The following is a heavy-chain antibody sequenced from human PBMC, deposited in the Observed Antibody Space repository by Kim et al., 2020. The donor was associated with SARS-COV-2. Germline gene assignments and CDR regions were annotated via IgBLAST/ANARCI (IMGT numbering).Heavy chain of an antibody. CDR1: DFSVASGYY. J-gene: IGHJ5*01. CDR3: ARARSTGWLVKFGASDS. D-gene: IGHD6-19*01. V-gene: IGHV4-38-2*02. CDR2: IYHSGTT. Sequence: SETLSLTCTVSDFSVASGYYWAWIRQPPGKRLEWFASIYHSGTTYYTPSLKSRLTMSVDTSKNHFSLKLTSVTAADTAIYYCARARSTGWLVKFGASDSWGEGTLVTVPS.